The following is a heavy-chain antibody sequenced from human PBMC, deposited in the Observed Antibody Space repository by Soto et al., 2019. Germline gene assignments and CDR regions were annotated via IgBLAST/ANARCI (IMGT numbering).Heavy chain of an antibody. V-gene: IGHV3-48*03. D-gene: IGHD4-17*01. J-gene: IGHJ4*02. CDR2: INSGGSSI. Sequence: GGSLRLSCAVSGFSVSDYEMNWVRQAPGKGLEWVSYINSGGSSIKYSDSVKGRFTMSRDNARNSLFLQMDSLTDENTAVYYCARENYGDAFDFWGQGTLVTVSS. CDR1: GFSVSDYE. CDR3: ARENYGDAFDF.